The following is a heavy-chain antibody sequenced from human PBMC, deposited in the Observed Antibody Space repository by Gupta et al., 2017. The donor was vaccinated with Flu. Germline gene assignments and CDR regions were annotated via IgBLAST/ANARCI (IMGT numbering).Heavy chain of an antibody. CDR1: GGSIGSGSYY. CDR2: IYTRGNT. D-gene: IGHD3-3*01. V-gene: IGHV4-61*02. J-gene: IGHJ6*02. Sequence: QVQLQESGPGLVKPSQTLSLTYSVSGGSIGSGSYYWDWIRQPAGRGLEWLGRIYTRGNTDYNPSLISRVTMSIDTSKNQFSLRLRSVTAADTAVYYCARGEVVPRFFGGGLDYYYFAMDVWGQGTSVTVSS. CDR3: ARGEVVPRFFGGGLDYYYFAMDV.